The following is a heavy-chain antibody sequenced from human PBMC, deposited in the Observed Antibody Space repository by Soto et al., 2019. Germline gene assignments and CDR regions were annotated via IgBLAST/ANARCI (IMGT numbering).Heavy chain of an antibody. CDR1: GFTFSSYW. V-gene: IGHV3-7*03. CDR3: ARVLRGYSYGYISYYYGMDV. J-gene: IGHJ6*02. Sequence: QAGGSLRLSCAASGFTFSSYWMSWVRQAPGKGLEWVANIKQDGSEKYYVDSVKGRFTISRDNAKNSLYLQMNSLRAEDTAVYYCARVLRGYSYGYISYYYGMDVWGQGTTVTVSS. D-gene: IGHD5-18*01. CDR2: IKQDGSEK.